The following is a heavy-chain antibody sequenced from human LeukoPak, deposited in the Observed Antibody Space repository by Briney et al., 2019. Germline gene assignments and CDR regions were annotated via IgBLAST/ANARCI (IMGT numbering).Heavy chain of an antibody. CDR3: ARDNSMGDSAWWFDP. CDR2: INPSGDNT. J-gene: IGHJ5*02. V-gene: IGHV1-46*01. Sequence: VASVKVSCKASGYTFTHNFMHWVRQAPGQGLEWMGIINPSGDNTWYAQKFQGRVTMTRDMATSTDYMEVNSLRSEDTVVYYCARDNSMGDSAWWFDPWGQGTLVTVSS. D-gene: IGHD5-12*01. CDR1: GYTFTHNF.